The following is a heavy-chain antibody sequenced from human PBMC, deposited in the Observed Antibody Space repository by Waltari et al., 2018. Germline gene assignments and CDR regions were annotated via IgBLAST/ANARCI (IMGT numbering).Heavy chain of an antibody. CDR2: IYYSGST. CDR3: ARVYYGSGSYYHDY. CDR1: GGSISSYY. J-gene: IGHJ4*02. V-gene: IGHV4-59*01. D-gene: IGHD3-10*01. Sequence: QVQLQESGPGLVKPSETLSLTCTVSGGSISSYYWSWIRQPPGKGLEWIGYIYYSGSTNYTPSLKSRVTISVDTSKNQFSLQLSSVTAADTAVYYCARVYYGSGSYYHDYWGQGTLVTVSS.